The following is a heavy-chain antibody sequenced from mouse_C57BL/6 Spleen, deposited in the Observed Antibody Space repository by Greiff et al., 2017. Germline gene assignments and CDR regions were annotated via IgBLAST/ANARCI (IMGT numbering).Heavy chain of an antibody. CDR2: IYPRSGNT. CDR3: ARRLFITTVVEYFDV. D-gene: IGHD1-1*01. V-gene: IGHV1-81*01. CDR1: GYTFTSYG. Sequence: VQLQQSGAELARPGASVKLSCKASGYTFTSYGISWVKQRTGQGLEWIGEIYPRSGNTYYNEKFKGKATLTADKSSSPAYMELRSLTSEDSAVYFCARRLFITTVVEYFDVWGTGTTVTVSS. J-gene: IGHJ1*03.